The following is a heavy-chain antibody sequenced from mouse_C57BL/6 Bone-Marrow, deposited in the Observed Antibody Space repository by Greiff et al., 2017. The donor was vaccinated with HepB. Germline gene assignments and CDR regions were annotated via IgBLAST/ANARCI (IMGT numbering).Heavy chain of an antibody. CDR3: AKPGDDGYLAWFAY. CDR2: IWGDGST. CDR1: GFSLTSYG. Sequence: VKLMESGPGLVAPSQSLSITCTVSGFSLTSYGVSWVRQPPGKGLEWLGVIWGDGSTNYHSALISRLSISKDNSKSQVFLKLNSLQTDDTATYYCAKPGDDGYLAWFAYWGQGTLVTVSA. V-gene: IGHV2-3*01. J-gene: IGHJ3*01. D-gene: IGHD2-3*01.